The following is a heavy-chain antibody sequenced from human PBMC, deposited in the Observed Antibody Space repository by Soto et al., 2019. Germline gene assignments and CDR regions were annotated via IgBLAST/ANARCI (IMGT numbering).Heavy chain of an antibody. V-gene: IGHV4-59*01. D-gene: IGHD3-22*01. CDR3: ARGRTVRNYADDSSDYFYFYGY. J-gene: IGHJ4*02. CDR2: VYYTGST. Sequence: SETLSLTCTVSGDSISTFYWGWMRQSPGKELEWIGYVYYTGSTNYNPSLKSRVTISVDRSKNQFSLKLTSANAADTAVYYCARGRTVRNYADDSSDYFYFYGYWGQGTQVTVSS. CDR1: GDSISTFY.